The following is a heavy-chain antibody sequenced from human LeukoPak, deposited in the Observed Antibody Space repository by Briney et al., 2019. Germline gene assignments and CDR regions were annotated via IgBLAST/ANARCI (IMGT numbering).Heavy chain of an antibody. CDR2: IWYNGRKK. V-gene: IGHV3-33*08. J-gene: IGHJ4*02. Sequence: GGSLRLSCAASGFTFSSYSMNGVRQAPGKGLEGVAVIWYNGRKKYHADAVKGRFTISRDDSKNTLYLQMDSLRVEDTAVYYCARDADTNRRYSQFDYWGQGTLVTVSS. CDR1: GFTFSSYS. CDR3: ARDADTNRRYSQFDY. D-gene: IGHD2-8*01.